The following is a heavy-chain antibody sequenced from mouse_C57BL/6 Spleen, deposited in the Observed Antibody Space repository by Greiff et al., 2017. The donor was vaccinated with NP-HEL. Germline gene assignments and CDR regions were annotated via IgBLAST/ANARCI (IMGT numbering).Heavy chain of an antibody. CDR3: AREISKRGYFDY. J-gene: IGHJ2*01. D-gene: IGHD2-5*01. V-gene: IGHV1-59*01. CDR1: GYTFTSYW. Sequence: QVQLQQPGAELVRPGTSVKLSCKASGYTFTSYWMHWVKQRPGQGLEWIGVIDPSDSYTNYNQKFKGKATLTVDTSSSTAYMQLSSLTSEDSAVYYCAREISKRGYFDYWGQGTTLTVSS. CDR2: IDPSDSYT.